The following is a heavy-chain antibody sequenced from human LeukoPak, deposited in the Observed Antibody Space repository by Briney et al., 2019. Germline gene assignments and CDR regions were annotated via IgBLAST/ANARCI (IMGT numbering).Heavy chain of an antibody. Sequence: GGSLRLSCAASGFTFSSYGMHWVRQAPGKGLEWVAVIWYDGSNKYYADSVKGRFTISRDNSKNTLYLQMNSLRAEDTAVYYCAREGNSYGTSLDYWGQGTLVTVSS. CDR3: AREGNSYGTSLDY. J-gene: IGHJ4*02. CDR2: IWYDGSNK. CDR1: GFTFSSYG. V-gene: IGHV3-33*01. D-gene: IGHD5-18*01.